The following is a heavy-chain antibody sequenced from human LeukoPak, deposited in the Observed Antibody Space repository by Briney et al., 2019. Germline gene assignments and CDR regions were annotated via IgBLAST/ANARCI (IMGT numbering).Heavy chain of an antibody. CDR3: QMNSVRAEDTAVYYCAKDSAGYSHGFDS. CDR1: GWTFSGYA. V-gene: IGHV3-23*01. J-gene: IGHJ4*02. Sequence: GGALRLSCAASGWTFSGYAMSWVRQAPGKGLEWVSSISDNGRSTYYADLAKGRFTISRDDSKNTLYLQMTSSRDNSKNTLYLQMNSVRAEDTAVYYCAKDSAGYSHGFDSWGQGTLVTVSS. CDR2: ISDNGRST. D-gene: IGHD5-18*01.